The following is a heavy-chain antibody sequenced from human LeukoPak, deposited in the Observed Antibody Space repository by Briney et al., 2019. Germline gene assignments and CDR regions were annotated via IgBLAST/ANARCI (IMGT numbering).Heavy chain of an antibody. CDR1: GYSFTKFG. J-gene: IGHJ4*02. CDR3: ARDPSNSVGSRIYFDY. V-gene: IGHV1-18*01. Sequence: GASVKVSCKAFGYSFTKFGISWVRQAPGQGLEWMGWISAYDGNTKYAQKFQGRVTMTTDTSTTTAYMELRSLRSDDTAVYFCARDPSNSVGSRIYFDYRGQGTLVTVSS. D-gene: IGHD2-15*01. CDR2: ISAYDGNT.